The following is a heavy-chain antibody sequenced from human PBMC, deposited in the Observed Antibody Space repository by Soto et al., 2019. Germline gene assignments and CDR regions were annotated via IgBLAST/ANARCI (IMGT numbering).Heavy chain of an antibody. V-gene: IGHV4-59*08. CDR1: GGSISSYY. J-gene: IGHJ4*02. CDR3: ARRWGPGFDY. CDR2: IYYSGST. Sequence: QVQLQESGPGLVKPSETLSLTCTVSGGSISSYYWSWIRQPPGKGLEWIGYIYYSGSTNYNPSLKSRVIISVDTSKNQFSLKLSSVTAADTAVYYCARRWGPGFDYWGQGTLVTVSS. D-gene: IGHD7-27*01.